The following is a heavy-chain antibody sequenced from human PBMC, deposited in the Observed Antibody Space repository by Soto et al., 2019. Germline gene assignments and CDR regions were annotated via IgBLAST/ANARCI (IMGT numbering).Heavy chain of an antibody. Sequence: PGGSLRLSCAASGFTFSSYAMSWVRQAPGKGLEWVSSISGSVGSTYYADSVKGRFTISRHNSKNTLYLQMNSLRAGDTAVYYCEKAPENDPVGWFDSWGQGTLVTFSS. CDR2: ISGSVGST. D-gene: IGHD1-26*01. CDR3: EKAPENDPVGWFDS. J-gene: IGHJ5*01. V-gene: IGHV3-23*01. CDR1: GFTFSSYA.